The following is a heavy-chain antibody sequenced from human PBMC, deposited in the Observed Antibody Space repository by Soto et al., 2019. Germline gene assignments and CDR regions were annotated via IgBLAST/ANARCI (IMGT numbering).Heavy chain of an antibody. Sequence: QAYLVESGGGVVQPGRSLRLSCAASGFMFRNHAMHWVRQAPGKGLDWVAVISFDGGNDFYADSVKGRFTISRDNSRNTLYLQMDSLRPEDTAVYYCARDVVDVTNMVFVSPIDSWGQGALVTVSS. V-gene: IGHV3-30-3*01. CDR2: ISFDGGND. CDR1: GFMFRNHA. D-gene: IGHD2-15*01. J-gene: IGHJ4*02. CDR3: ARDVVDVTNMVFVSPIDS.